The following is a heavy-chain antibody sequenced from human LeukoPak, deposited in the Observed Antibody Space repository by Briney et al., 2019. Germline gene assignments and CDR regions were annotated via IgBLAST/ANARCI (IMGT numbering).Heavy chain of an antibody. CDR1: GGTFSSYA. V-gene: IGHV1-2*06. CDR2: INSNSGGT. Sequence: ASVKVSCKASGGTFSSYAISWVRQAPGQGLEWMGRINSNSGGTNYAQKFQGRVTMTRDTSISTAYMELSRLRSDDTAVYYCARAQFEYSSSSVYFDYWGQGTLVTVSS. D-gene: IGHD6-6*01. J-gene: IGHJ4*02. CDR3: ARAQFEYSSSSVYFDY.